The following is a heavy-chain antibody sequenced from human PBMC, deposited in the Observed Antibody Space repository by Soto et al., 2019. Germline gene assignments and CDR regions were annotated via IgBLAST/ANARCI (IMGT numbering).Heavy chain of an antibody. CDR3: AKTRIAVRGLMGYYYGMDV. Sequence: RRLSCSASGFTFSNYAMHWVRQAPGKGLEYVSAISTNGGSAYYVDSVKARFTISRDNSENMLYLQMSSLRAEDTALYYCAKTRIAVRGLMGYYYGMDVWGQGTTVTVSS. CDR2: ISTNGGSA. V-gene: IGHV3-64D*06. CDR1: GFTFSNYA. J-gene: IGHJ6*02. D-gene: IGHD3-10*01.